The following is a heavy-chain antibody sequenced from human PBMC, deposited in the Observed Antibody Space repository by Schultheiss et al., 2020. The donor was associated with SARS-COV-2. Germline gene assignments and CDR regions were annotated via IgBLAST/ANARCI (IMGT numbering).Heavy chain of an antibody. Sequence: SETLSLTCTVSGGSISSSSYYWGWIRQPPGKGLEWIGSIYYSGSTYYNPSLKSRVTISVNTSKNQLSLKLSSVTAADTAVYYCARRGGSGWHFDYWGQGTLVTVSS. D-gene: IGHD6-19*01. CDR1: GGSISSSSYY. J-gene: IGHJ4*02. V-gene: IGHV4-39*01. CDR2: IYYSGST. CDR3: ARRGGSGWHFDY.